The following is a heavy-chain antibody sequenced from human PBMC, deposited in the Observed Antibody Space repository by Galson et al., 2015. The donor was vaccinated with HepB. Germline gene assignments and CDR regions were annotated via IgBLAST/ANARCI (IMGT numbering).Heavy chain of an antibody. J-gene: IGHJ4*02. CDR2: TTHYGRT. Sequence: SETLSLTCAVYGGSFSGYFWSWIRQSPGKGPEWIGETTHYGRTNYNPSLKSRVTISVDTSKNQISLKLRSVTAADTAVYYCARVVDIKFQLLSVPYYFDYWGQGTLVTVSS. V-gene: IGHV4-34*01. CDR3: ARVVDIKFQLLSVPYYFDY. CDR1: GGSFSGYF. D-gene: IGHD2-2*01.